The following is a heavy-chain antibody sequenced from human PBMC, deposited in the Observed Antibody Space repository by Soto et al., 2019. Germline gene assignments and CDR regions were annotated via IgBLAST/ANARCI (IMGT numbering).Heavy chain of an antibody. CDR3: ARDTYGGNRFDY. CDR1: GGTFSSYA. CDR2: IIPIFGTA. D-gene: IGHD4-17*01. J-gene: IGHJ4*02. V-gene: IGHV1-69*05. Sequence: SVKVSCKASGGTFSSYAISWVRQAPGQGLEWMGGIIPIFGTANYAQKFQGRVTITRDTSASTAYMELSSLRSEDTAVYYCARDTYGGNRFDYWGQGTLVTVSS.